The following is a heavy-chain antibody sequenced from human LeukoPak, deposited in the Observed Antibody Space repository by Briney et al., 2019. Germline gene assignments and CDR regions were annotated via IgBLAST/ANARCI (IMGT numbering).Heavy chain of an antibody. Sequence: SETLPLTCTVSGDSVSSYYWSWIRQPPGKGLRWIGYIYYGGSTNYNPSLKSRVTISVDSSKNQFSLRLTSVTAADTALYYCARGSDSGGWRRFDYWGQGILVTVSS. CDR3: ARGSDSGGWRRFDY. CDR1: GDSVSSYY. J-gene: IGHJ4*02. V-gene: IGHV4-59*02. D-gene: IGHD6-19*01. CDR2: IYYGGST.